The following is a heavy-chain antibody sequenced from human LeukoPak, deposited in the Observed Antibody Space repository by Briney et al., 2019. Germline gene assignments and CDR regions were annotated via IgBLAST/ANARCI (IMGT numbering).Heavy chain of an antibody. CDR1: GYTFTGYY. V-gene: IGHV1-2*02. D-gene: IGHD6-19*01. CDR2: INPNSGGT. J-gene: IGHJ6*02. Sequence: ASVQVSCKASGYTFTGYYMHWVRQAPGQGLEWMVWINPNSGGTNYAQKFQGRVTMTWDTSISTAYMELSRLRSDDTAVYYCARGAVAGTLGYYGMDVWGQGTTVTVSS. CDR3: ARGAVAGTLGYYGMDV.